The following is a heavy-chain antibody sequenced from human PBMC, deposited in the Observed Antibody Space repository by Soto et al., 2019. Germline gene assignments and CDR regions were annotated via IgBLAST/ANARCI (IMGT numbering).Heavy chain of an antibody. CDR3: VRANWNVDY. Sequence: KAGGSLRLSCAASGFTFYRYYMTWVRQAPGEGLEWISYISSAGEYTDYADSVKGRFTISRDNARNSLFLQMNSLRVEDTAVYYCVRANWNVDYWGRGTLVTVSS. D-gene: IGHD1-1*01. CDR2: ISSAGEYT. CDR1: GFTFYRYY. J-gene: IGHJ4*02. V-gene: IGHV3-11*06.